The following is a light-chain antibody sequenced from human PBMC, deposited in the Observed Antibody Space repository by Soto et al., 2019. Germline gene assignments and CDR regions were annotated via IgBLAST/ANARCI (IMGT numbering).Light chain of an antibody. CDR2: LGS. Sequence: DIVMTQSPLSLPVTPEEPASISRRSSQSLLHSNGYNYLDWYLQKPGLSPQLLICLGSSRASGVTDRFNVSGSGTGLTLNIRRVEAEDCGIYDCRQADPIPLTFGQGTRVDIK. CDR3: RQADPIPLT. J-gene: IGKJ1*01. CDR1: QSLLHSNGYNY. V-gene: IGKV2-28*01.